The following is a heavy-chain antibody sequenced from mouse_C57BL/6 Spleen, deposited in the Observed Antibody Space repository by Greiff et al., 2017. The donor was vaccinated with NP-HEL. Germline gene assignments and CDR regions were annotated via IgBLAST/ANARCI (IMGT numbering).Heavy chain of an antibody. CDR3: ARVGDYDPWFAY. D-gene: IGHD2-4*01. J-gene: IGHJ3*01. V-gene: IGHV3-6*01. CDR2: ISYDGSN. CDR1: GYSITSGYY. Sequence: EVQLQESGPGLVKPSQSLSLTCSVTGYSITSGYYWNWIRQFPGNKLEWMGYISYDGSNNYNPSLKNRISITRDTSKNQFFLKLNSVTTEDTATYYCARVGDYDPWFAYWGQGTLVTVSA.